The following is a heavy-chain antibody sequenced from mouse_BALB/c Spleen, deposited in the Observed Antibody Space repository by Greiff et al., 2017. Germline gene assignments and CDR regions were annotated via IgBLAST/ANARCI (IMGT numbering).Heavy chain of an antibody. CDR3: GKGGTTGFDY. D-gene: IGHD1-1*01. J-gene: IGHJ3*01. CDR2: IFPGSGNT. V-gene: IGHV1-66*01. CDR1: GYSFTSYY. Sequence: VQLQQSGPELVKPGASVKISCKASGYSFTSYYIHWVKQRPGQGLEWIGWIFPGSGNTKYNEKFKGKATLTADTSSSPAYMQLSSLTSEDSAVYLCGKGGTTGFDYWGQGTPVTVSA.